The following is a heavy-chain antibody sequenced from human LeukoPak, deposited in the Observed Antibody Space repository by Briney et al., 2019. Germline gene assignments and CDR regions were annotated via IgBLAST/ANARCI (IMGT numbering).Heavy chain of an antibody. Sequence: GGSLRLSCAASGFTVSSNYMSWVRQAPGKGLEWVSVIYSGGSTYYADSVKGRFTISRDNAKNSLYLQMNSLRAEDTAVYYCARVSSSWYRGYFDYWGQGTLVTVSS. V-gene: IGHV3-66*01. D-gene: IGHD6-13*01. CDR3: ARVSSSWYRGYFDY. J-gene: IGHJ4*02. CDR1: GFTVSSNY. CDR2: IYSGGST.